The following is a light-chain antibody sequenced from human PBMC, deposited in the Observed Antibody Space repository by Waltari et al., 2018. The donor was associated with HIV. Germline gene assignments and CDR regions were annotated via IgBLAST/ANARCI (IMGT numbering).Light chain of an antibody. Sequence: DIVMTQTPLSLSVPPGQPASISCKSRQSLLPSAGKTYLYCYLQPPGLPPRFLISEFSNPSSGVPDRFSCSGSRTDFSLEISRVQADDVGVYYCMPSIQLPRHLGP. V-gene: IGKV2D-29*01. CDR3: MPSIQLPRH. J-gene: IGKJ3*01. CDR2: EFS. CDR1: QSLLPSAGKTY.